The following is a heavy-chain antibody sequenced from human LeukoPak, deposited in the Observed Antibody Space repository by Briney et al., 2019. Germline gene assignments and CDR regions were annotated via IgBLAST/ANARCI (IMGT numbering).Heavy chain of an antibody. V-gene: IGHV4-34*01. D-gene: IGHD3-22*01. CDR2: INHSGST. CDR1: GGSFSGYY. CDR3: ARSPLAFYDSSGYPRVWFDP. J-gene: IGHJ5*02. Sequence: SETLSLTCAVYGGSFSGYYWSWIRQPPGKGLEWIGEINHSGSTNYNPSLKSRVTISLATSRNQFSLKLSSVTAADTAVYYCARSPLAFYDSSGYPRVWFDPWGQGTLVTVSS.